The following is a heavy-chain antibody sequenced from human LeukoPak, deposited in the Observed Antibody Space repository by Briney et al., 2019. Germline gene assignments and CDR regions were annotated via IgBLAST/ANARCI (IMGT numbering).Heavy chain of an antibody. CDR1: GFTFSSYN. Sequence: GGSLRLSCAASGFTFSSYNMNWVRQAPGKGLEWVSSISSSSNYIYHADSVEGRFTISRDNAKNSLYLQMNSLRAEDTAVYYCARALYHDFWSGYYGYDYWGQGALVTVSS. CDR3: ARALYHDFWSGYYGYDY. V-gene: IGHV3-21*03. J-gene: IGHJ4*02. CDR2: ISSSSNYI. D-gene: IGHD3-3*01.